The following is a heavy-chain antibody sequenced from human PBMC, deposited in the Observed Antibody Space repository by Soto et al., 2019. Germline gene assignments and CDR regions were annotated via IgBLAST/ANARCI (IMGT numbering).Heavy chain of an antibody. Sequence: GGSLRLSCAASGFTFSSYAMSWVRQAPGKGLEWVSAISGSGGSTYYADSVKGRFTISRDNSKNTLYLQMNSLRAEDTAVYYCAKDGGPRYFDWGHFDYWGQGTLVTVSS. CDR1: GFTFSSYA. V-gene: IGHV3-23*01. D-gene: IGHD3-9*01. CDR3: AKDGGPRYFDWGHFDY. CDR2: ISGSGGST. J-gene: IGHJ4*02.